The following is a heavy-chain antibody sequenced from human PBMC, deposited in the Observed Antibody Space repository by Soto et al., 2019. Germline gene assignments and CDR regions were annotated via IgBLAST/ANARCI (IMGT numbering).Heavy chain of an antibody. CDR3: AKVHLSYYYDSSGYNYFDY. D-gene: IGHD3-22*01. Sequence: PGGSLRLSCAASGFTFSSYGMHWVRQAPGKGLEWVAVISYDGSNKYYADSVKGRFTISRDNSKNTLYLQMNSLRAEDTAVYYCAKVHLSYYYDSSGYNYFDYWGQGTLVTVSS. CDR1: GFTFSSYG. J-gene: IGHJ4*02. V-gene: IGHV3-30*18. CDR2: ISYDGSNK.